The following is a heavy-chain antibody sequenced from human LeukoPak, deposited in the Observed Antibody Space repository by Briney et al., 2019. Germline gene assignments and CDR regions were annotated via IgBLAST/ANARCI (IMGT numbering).Heavy chain of an antibody. CDR1: GGSISSTDW. Sequence: SETLSLTCAVSGGSISSTDWWSWVRQPPGKGLEWIGEIYHSGSTNYNPSLKSRVTISVDTSKNQFSLKLSSVTAADTAVYYCARHVPVVPAATKSYYYYYMDVWGKGTTVTVSS. CDR3: ARHVPVVPAATKSYYYYYMDV. V-gene: IGHV4-4*02. D-gene: IGHD2-2*01. CDR2: IYHSGST. J-gene: IGHJ6*03.